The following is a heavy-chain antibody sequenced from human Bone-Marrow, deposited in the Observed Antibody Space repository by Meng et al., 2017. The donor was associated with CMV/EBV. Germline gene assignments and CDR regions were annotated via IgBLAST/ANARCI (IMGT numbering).Heavy chain of an antibody. Sequence: GESLKISCAASGLIFSTYGMHWVRQAPGKGLEWVAVISNDGSNKYYGDSVKGRFTISRDNSKNTLYLQMNSLRAEDTAVYYCARDWRGGVPTDWGQGTLVIVSS. J-gene: IGHJ4*02. D-gene: IGHD3-16*01. CDR3: ARDWRGGVPTD. CDR1: GLIFSTYG. CDR2: ISNDGSNK. V-gene: IGHV3-30-3*01.